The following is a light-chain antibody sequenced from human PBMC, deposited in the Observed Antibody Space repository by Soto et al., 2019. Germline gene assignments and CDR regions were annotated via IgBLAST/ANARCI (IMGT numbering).Light chain of an antibody. CDR3: GSYASSTSYV. Sequence: QSALTQPASVSGSPGQSITISCTGTSSDVGSYNSVSWYQQHPGKAPKLMIYEVSNRPSGISNRFSGSKSGNTASLTISGLQTEDEADYYCGSYASSTSYVFGTGTKVTV. V-gene: IGLV2-14*01. J-gene: IGLJ1*01. CDR2: EVS. CDR1: SSDVGSYNS.